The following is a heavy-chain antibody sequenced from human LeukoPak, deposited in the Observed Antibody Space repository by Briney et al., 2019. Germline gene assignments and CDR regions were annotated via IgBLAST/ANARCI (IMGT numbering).Heavy chain of an antibody. V-gene: IGHV4-30-2*01. D-gene: IGHD5-18*01. Sequence: PSQTLSLTCAVSGGSISSGGYSWSWIRQPPGKGLEWIGYIYHSGSTYYNPSLKSRVTISVDRTKNQFSLKLSSVTAADTAVYYCARETPYSYGPSFDYWGQGTLVTVSS. J-gene: IGHJ4*02. CDR2: IYHSGST. CDR3: ARETPYSYGPSFDY. CDR1: GGSISSGGYS.